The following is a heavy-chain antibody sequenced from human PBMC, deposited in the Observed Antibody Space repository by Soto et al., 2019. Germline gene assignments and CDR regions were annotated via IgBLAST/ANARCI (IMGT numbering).Heavy chain of an antibody. CDR2: LHDSGIT. CDR1: GGSVSSGNFY. CDR3: ARDRGSAIDF. J-gene: IGHJ4*02. D-gene: IGHD3-16*01. V-gene: IGHV4-61*03. Sequence: SETLSLTCTVSGGSVSSGNFYWTWIRQPPGKGLEWIGYLHDSGITNYNPSLKSRVTISVDTSKNHFSLKLSSVTAADTAVYYCARDRGSAIDFWGQGTLVTVSS.